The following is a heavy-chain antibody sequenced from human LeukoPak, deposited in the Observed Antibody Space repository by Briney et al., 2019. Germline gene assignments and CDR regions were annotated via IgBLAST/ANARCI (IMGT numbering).Heavy chain of an antibody. CDR1: GYTFTSYD. V-gene: IGHV1-8*01. D-gene: IGHD3-3*01. CDR2: MNPNSGST. CDR3: AREYTIFGLGG. J-gene: IGHJ4*02. Sequence: ASVKVSCKASGYTFTSYDIYWVRQATGQGLEWMGLMNPNSGSTVSAQKFQGRVTMTKNTSISTAYMELSSLRSEDTAVYYCAREYTIFGLGGWGQGTLVTVSS.